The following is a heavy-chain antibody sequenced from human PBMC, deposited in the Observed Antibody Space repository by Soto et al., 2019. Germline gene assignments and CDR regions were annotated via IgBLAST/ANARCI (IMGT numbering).Heavy chain of an antibody. V-gene: IGHV3-9*01. J-gene: IGHJ4*02. CDR2: ISWNSGSI. Sequence: EVQLVESGGGLVQPGRSLRLACAASGFTFDDYAMHWVRQAPGKGLEWVSGISWNSGSIGYADSVKGRFTISRDNAKKFLYLQMNSLRAEDTAWQYCAKGESIAAAAPGGLDYWGQGTLVPVSS. D-gene: IGHD6-13*01. CDR3: AKGESIAAAAPGGLDY. CDR1: GFTFDDYA.